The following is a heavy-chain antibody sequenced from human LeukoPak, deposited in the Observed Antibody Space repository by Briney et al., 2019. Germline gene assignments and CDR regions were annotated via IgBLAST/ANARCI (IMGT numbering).Heavy chain of an antibody. Sequence: SCAASGFTFSSYWMSWVRQAPGKGLEWVANIKQDGSQKYYVDSMKGRFSISRDNAKNSLYLQMNSLRAEGTAVYYCARDAVDTANAVWGQGTTVTVSS. D-gene: IGHD5-18*01. CDR2: IKQDGSQK. J-gene: IGHJ6*02. CDR1: GFTFSSYW. V-gene: IGHV3-7*01. CDR3: ARDAVDTANAV.